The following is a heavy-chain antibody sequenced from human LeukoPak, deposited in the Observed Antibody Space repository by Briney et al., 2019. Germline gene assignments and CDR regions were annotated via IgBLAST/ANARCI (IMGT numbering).Heavy chain of an antibody. CDR3: ASLELRLALFYY. V-gene: IGHV4-39*01. CDR1: GGSISSSSYY. D-gene: IGHD6-25*01. CDR2: IYYSGST. Sequence: PSETLSLTCTVSGGSISSSSYYWGWIRQPPGKGLEWIGSIYYSGSTYYNPSLKSRVTISVDTSKNQFSLKLSSVTAADTAVYYCASLELRLALFYYWGQGTLVTVSS. J-gene: IGHJ4*02.